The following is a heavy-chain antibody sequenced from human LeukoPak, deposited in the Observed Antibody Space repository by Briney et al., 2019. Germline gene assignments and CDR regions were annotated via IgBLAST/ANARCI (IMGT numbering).Heavy chain of an antibody. CDR3: ASVVPAVKFPMDYGMDV. D-gene: IGHD2-2*01. Sequence: SVKVSCKASGGTFSSYAISWVRQAPGQGLEWMGRIIPILGIANYAQKFQGRVTITADKSTSTAYMELSSLRSEDTAVYYCASVVPAVKFPMDYGMDVWGQGTTVTVSS. J-gene: IGHJ6*02. CDR2: IIPILGIA. V-gene: IGHV1-69*04. CDR1: GGTFSSYA.